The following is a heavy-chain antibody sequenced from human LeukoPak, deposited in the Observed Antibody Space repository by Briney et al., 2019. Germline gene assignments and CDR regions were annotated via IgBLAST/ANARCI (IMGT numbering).Heavy chain of an antibody. Sequence: PGGSLRLSCAASGFTFSNAWMSWVRQAPGKGLEWVGRIKSKTDGGTTDYAAPVKGRFTISRDDSKNTLYLQMNSLKTEDTAVYYCTTPASIKGIKAAARYFDYWGQGTLVTVSS. CDR3: TTPASIKGIKAAARYFDY. D-gene: IGHD6-13*01. V-gene: IGHV3-15*01. CDR2: IKSKTDGGTT. CDR1: GFTFSNAW. J-gene: IGHJ4*02.